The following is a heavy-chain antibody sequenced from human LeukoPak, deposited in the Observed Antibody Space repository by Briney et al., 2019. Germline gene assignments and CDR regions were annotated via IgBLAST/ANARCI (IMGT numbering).Heavy chain of an antibody. Sequence: PSETLSLTCTVSGGSISSSSYYWGRIRQPPGKGLEWIGSIYYSRSTYYNPSLKSRVTISVDTSKNQFSLKLSSVTAADTAVYYCARGRTVVPAAMTHYYYYMDVWGKGTTVTVSS. CDR2: IYYSRST. CDR1: GGSISSSSYY. D-gene: IGHD2-2*01. V-gene: IGHV4-39*07. J-gene: IGHJ6*03. CDR3: ARGRTVVPAAMTHYYYYMDV.